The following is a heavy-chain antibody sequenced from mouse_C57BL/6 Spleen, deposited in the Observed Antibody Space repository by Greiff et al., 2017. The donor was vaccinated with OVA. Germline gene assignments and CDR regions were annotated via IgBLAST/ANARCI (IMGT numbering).Heavy chain of an antibody. CDR1: GYAFSSSW. D-gene: IGHD2-1*01. Sequence: QVQLQQSGPELVKPGASVKISCKASGYAFSSSWMNWVKQRPGKGLEWIGRIYPGDGDTNYNGKFKGKATLTADKSSSTAYMQLSSLTSEDSAVYYCASGYGNYGYWGQGTTLTVSS. CDR2: IYPGDGDT. V-gene: IGHV1-82*01. CDR3: ASGYGNYGY. J-gene: IGHJ2*01.